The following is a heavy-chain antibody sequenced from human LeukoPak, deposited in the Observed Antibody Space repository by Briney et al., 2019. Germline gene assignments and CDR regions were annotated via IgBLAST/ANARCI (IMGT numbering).Heavy chain of an antibody. V-gene: IGHV3-74*01. D-gene: IGHD2-2*01. CDR2: ISSDGSST. J-gene: IGHJ6*03. CDR3: ARAFEYQLLSYYYYYYMDV. Sequence: GGSLRLSCAASGFTFGSYWMHWVRQAPGKGLVWVSRISSDGSSTNYADSVKGRFTISRDNAKNSLYLQMNSLRAEDTAVYYCARAFEYQLLSYYYYYYMDVWGKGTTVTVSS. CDR1: GFTFGSYW.